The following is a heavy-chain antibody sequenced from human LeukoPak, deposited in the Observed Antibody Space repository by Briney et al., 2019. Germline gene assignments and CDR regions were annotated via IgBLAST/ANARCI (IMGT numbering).Heavy chain of an antibody. V-gene: IGHV4-39*01. CDR1: GGSISSSSYY. CDR3: ARPDSSGWFDY. J-gene: IGHJ4*02. CDR2: IYYSGST. Sequence: SETLSLTCTVSGGSISSSSYYWGWIRQPPGKGLEWIGSIYYSGSTYYNPSLKSRVTISVDTSKNQFSLKLSSMTAADTAVYYCARPDSSGWFDYWGQGTLVTVSS. D-gene: IGHD6-19*01.